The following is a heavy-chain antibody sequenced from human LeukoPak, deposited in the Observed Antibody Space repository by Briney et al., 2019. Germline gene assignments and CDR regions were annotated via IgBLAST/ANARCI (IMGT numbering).Heavy chain of an antibody. CDR3: ARSLGAARNFSAY. Sequence: GGSLRLSCAASGCTFSSYSRNWVRQAPGKGLEGVSSIISSSSYIYYADSVKGRFTISRDNAKNSLYLQMNSLRAEDTAVYYCARSLGAARNFSAYCCHGTPVTVSS. CDR1: GCTFSSYS. V-gene: IGHV3-21*01. J-gene: IGHJ4*01. CDR2: IISSSSYI. D-gene: IGHD6-6*01.